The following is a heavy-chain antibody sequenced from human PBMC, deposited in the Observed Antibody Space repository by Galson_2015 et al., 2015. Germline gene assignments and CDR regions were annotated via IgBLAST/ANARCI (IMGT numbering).Heavy chain of an antibody. J-gene: IGHJ2*01. D-gene: IGHD5-12*01. CDR1: GFTFSDYY. CDR3: TGGGYDYRHFYL. CDR2: IRNKLNSYTT. V-gene: IGHV3-72*01. Sequence: SLRLSCAASGFTFSDYYMDWVRQAPGKRLEWVGRIRNKLNSYTTEYAASVKGRFTISRDDSKNSLYLQMNGLKTEDTAVYCCTGGGYDYRHFYLWGRGTLVTVSS.